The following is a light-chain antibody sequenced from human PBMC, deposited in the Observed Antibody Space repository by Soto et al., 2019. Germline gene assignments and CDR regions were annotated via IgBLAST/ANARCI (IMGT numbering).Light chain of an antibody. CDR1: QSIMNNY. Sequence: EIVLTQSPGTLPLSPGERVTLSCRASQSIMNNYLAWYQQKPGQAPRLLIYGASSRVTGIPDRFSGSGSGTDFTLTISRLEPEDFAVYYCQQYGSSPITFGHGTRLEMK. CDR2: GAS. J-gene: IGKJ5*01. V-gene: IGKV3-20*01. CDR3: QQYGSSPIT.